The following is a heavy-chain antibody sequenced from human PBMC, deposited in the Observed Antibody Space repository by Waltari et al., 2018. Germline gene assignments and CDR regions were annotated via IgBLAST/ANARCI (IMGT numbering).Heavy chain of an antibody. CDR1: GFTVSDFA. D-gene: IGHD2-21*01. CDR2: IRGSGDRT. J-gene: IGHJ4*02. V-gene: IGHV3-23*01. Sequence: EVQLLESGGGLVQPGGSLRVPCAASGFTVSDFAMSWVRKAPGKGLGWVSGIRGSGDRTSYADSVQGRLTIARANSKSTRFLQMNNLGVDDTAFCYCAKLWREGFNAGIDYWGQGTLVTVSA. CDR3: AKLWREGFNAGIDY.